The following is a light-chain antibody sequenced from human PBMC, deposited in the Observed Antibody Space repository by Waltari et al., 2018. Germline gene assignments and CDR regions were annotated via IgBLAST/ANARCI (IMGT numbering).Light chain of an antibody. CDR3: SSYTSSSTLYVV. J-gene: IGLJ2*01. CDR2: DVS. V-gene: IGLV2-14*03. CDR1: RSDVGGYNY. Sequence: QSALTQPASVSGSPGQSITISCTGTRSDVGGYNYVPWYQQHPGKTPKLMIYDVSNRPSGGSNRFSGSKSGNTASLTISGLQAEDEADYYCSSYTSSSTLYVVFGGGTKLTVL.